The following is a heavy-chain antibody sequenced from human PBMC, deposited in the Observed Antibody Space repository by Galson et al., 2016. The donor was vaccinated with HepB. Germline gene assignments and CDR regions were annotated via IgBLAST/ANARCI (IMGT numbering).Heavy chain of an antibody. CDR2: TTSSGTTI. Sequence: SLRLSCAASGFSFSDYYMSWIRQAPGKGLEWVSYTTSSGTTIYYADSVKGRFTNSRDDAKNSLYLQMNRLRVEDTAVYYCVRDLGSCSGANCYAGFPYYFDYWGQGTLVTVSS. D-gene: IGHD2-2*01. CDR3: VRDLGSCSGANCYAGFPYYFDY. CDR1: GFSFSDYY. J-gene: IGHJ4*02. V-gene: IGHV3-11*01.